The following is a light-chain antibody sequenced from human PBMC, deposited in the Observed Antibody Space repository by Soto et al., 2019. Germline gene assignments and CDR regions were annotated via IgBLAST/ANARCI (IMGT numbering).Light chain of an antibody. CDR2: ATS. CDR3: QQTDDFPLT. CDR1: QTISSW. Sequence: DIQMTRSPSTLSGSVGDRVTITCRASQTISSWLAWYQQKPGKAPKLLIYATSTLQNGVPSRFSGSGFGTDFTLSISSLQPEDSASYFCQQTDDFPLTFGGGTKVDIK. V-gene: IGKV1-12*01. J-gene: IGKJ4*01.